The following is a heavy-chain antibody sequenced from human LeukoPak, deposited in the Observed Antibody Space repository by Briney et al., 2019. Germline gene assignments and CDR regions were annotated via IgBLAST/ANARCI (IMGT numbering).Heavy chain of an antibody. Sequence: SETLSLTCAVSGYSISSGYYWGWIRQPPGKGLEWIGSIYHSGSTYYNPSLKSRVTISVDTSKNQFSLKLSSVTAADTAVYYCARLVVGRQLGGGFDYWGQGTLVTVSS. CDR1: GYSISSGYY. J-gene: IGHJ4*02. CDR2: IYHSGST. V-gene: IGHV4-38-2*01. D-gene: IGHD6-6*01. CDR3: ARLVVGRQLGGGFDY.